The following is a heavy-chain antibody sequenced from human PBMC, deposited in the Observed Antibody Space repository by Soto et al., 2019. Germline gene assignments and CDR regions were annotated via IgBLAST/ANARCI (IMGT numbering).Heavy chain of an antibody. CDR3: ARRCTGGSCYSSHYYYGMDV. J-gene: IGHJ6*01. CDR1: GYSFTNYW. D-gene: IGHD2-15*01. V-gene: IGHV5-51*01. CDR2: IYPGDFDT. Sequence: GESLKISCKGSGYSFTNYWIGWVRQMPGKGLEWMGTIYPGDFDTRYSPSFRGQVTISADKSISTAYLQWSSLKASDTAMYYCARRCTGGSCYSSHYYYGMDVWGQGTTVTVSS.